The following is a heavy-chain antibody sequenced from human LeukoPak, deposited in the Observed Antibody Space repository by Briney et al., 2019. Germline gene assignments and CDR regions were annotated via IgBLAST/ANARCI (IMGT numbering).Heavy chain of an antibody. Sequence: SETLSLTCTVSGGSISSYYWSWIRQPAGKGLEWIGRLYTSGSTNYNPSLKSRVTMSVDTSKNQFSLKLTSMTAADTAVYYYAKGGSYGTAHPFDYWGQGTLVTVSS. D-gene: IGHD5-18*01. J-gene: IGHJ4*02. CDR1: GGSISSYY. CDR2: LYTSGST. CDR3: AKGGSYGTAHPFDY. V-gene: IGHV4-4*07.